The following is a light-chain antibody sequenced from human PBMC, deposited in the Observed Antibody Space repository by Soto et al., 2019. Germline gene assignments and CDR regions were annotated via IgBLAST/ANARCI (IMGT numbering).Light chain of an antibody. V-gene: IGLV2-8*01. CDR2: EVN. CDR3: SSYAGSYTVV. CDR1: SSDVGGYNY. J-gene: IGLJ2*01. Sequence: QSALTQPPSASGSPGQSVTISCTGTSSDVGGYNYVSWYQQHPGKAPKLMIYEVNKRPSGVPDRFSGSKSGNTASLTVSGLQTEDEADYYCSSYAGSYTVVFGGGTKLT.